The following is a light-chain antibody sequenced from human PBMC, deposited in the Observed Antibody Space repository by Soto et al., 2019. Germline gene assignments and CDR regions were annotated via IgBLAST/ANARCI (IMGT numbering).Light chain of an antibody. CDR3: QQYDNLPFT. CDR1: QDISNY. J-gene: IGKJ3*01. V-gene: IGKV1-33*01. Sequence: DLQMTQSPSSLSASVGDRVTITCQASQDISNYLNWYQQKPGKAPKLLIYDASNLETGVPSRFSGSGSGTDFTFTINSLQPEDIATYYCQQYDNLPFTFGPGTKVDIK. CDR2: DAS.